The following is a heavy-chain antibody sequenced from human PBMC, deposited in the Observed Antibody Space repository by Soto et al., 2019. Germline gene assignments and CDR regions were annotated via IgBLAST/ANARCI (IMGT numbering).Heavy chain of an antibody. J-gene: IGHJ4*02. CDR1: GDTFTDYY. CDR2: VNPSGGHT. D-gene: IGHD2-21*02. V-gene: IGHV1-46*01. CDR3: ARGGHVVVVTAAFDY. Sequence: QVQLMQSGAEVKKPGASVKVSCKASGDTFTDYYIHWVRQAPGQGLEWMGTVNPSGGHTTYAQHFLGRVTMTMDTSTSTLSMELTSLTSYDTAIYYCARGGHVVVVTAAFDYWGQGTLVTVSS.